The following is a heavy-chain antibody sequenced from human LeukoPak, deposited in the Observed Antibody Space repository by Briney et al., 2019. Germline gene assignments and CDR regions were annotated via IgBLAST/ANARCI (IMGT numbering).Heavy chain of an antibody. Sequence: PGGSLRLSCAASGFTFSSYWMSWVRQAPGKGLEWVANIKQDGSEKYYVDSVKGRFTISRDNAKNSLYLQMNSLRAEDTAVYYCARMRLQQLGRGVRYFDYWGQGTLVTVSS. CDR3: ARMRLQQLGRGVRYFDY. J-gene: IGHJ4*02. CDR1: GFTFSSYW. CDR2: IKQDGSEK. V-gene: IGHV3-7*03. D-gene: IGHD6-6*01.